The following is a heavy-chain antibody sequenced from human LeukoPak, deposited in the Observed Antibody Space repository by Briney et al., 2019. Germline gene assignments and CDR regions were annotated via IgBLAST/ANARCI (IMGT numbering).Heavy chain of an antibody. CDR2: ISYSGRT. CDR3: ARALAPYCCGGSCYSSWFDP. J-gene: IGHJ5*02. CDR1: DGSISSNSYY. D-gene: IGHD2-15*01. V-gene: IGHV4-39*07. Sequence: SETLSLTCTVSDGSISSNSYYWGWIRQPPGKGLEWIGSISYSGRTYYNPSLKSRVTISVDTSKNQFSLKLSSVTAADTAVYYCARALAPYCCGGSCYSSWFDPWGQGTLVTVSS.